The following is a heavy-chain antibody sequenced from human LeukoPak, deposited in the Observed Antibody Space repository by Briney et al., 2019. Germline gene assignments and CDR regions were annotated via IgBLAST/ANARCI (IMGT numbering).Heavy chain of an antibody. Sequence: GGSLRLSCAASGFTFSDYYMSGIRQAPGKGLEWVSYLSSSSSYTNYADSVKGRFTISRDNAKNSLYLQMNSLRAEDTAVYYCARGLLWFGSLVAFDIWGQGTMVTVSS. CDR3: ARGLLWFGSLVAFDI. CDR2: LSSSSSYT. J-gene: IGHJ3*02. D-gene: IGHD3-10*01. CDR1: GFTFSDYY. V-gene: IGHV3-11*05.